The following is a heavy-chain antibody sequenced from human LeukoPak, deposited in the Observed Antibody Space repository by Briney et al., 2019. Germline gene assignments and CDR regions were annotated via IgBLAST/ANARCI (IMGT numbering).Heavy chain of an antibody. Sequence: GGSLRLSCAASGFTFSRYWMSWVRQAPGKGLEWVANIKEDGSVKYYVESVKGRYTISRDNAKNSLYLQMNSLRAEDTAVYYCAASITMFDYWGQGTLVTVSS. CDR2: IKEDGSVK. J-gene: IGHJ4*02. D-gene: IGHD3-10*01. CDR1: GFTFSRYW. V-gene: IGHV3-7*02. CDR3: AASITMFDY.